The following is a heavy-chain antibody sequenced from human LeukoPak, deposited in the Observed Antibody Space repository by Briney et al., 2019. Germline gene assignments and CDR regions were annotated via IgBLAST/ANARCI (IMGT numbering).Heavy chain of an antibody. Sequence: GASVKVSCKASGGTFSSYAISWVRQAPGQGLEWMGGIIPIFGTANYAQKFQGRVTITAVKSTSTAYMELSSLSSVTAADTAVYYCARDPLTYPTAAFDIWGQGTMVTVSS. J-gene: IGHJ3*02. CDR3: ARDPLTYPTAAFDI. V-gene: IGHV1-69*06. CDR2: IIPIFGTA. CDR1: GGTFSSYA.